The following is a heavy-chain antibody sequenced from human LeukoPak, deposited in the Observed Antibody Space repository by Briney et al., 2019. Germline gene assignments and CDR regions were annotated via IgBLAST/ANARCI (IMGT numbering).Heavy chain of an antibody. CDR1: GYTFTNYY. Sequence: ASVKVSCKTSGYTFTNYYLHWVRQAPGQGPEWVGCVNPNTGATNYAQSFQGRVTMTRDTSISTAYMELRSLRSDDTAVYYCARGAYGDKWGQGTMVTVSS. J-gene: IGHJ4*02. D-gene: IGHD4-17*01. CDR3: ARGAYGDK. V-gene: IGHV1-2*02. CDR2: VNPNTGAT.